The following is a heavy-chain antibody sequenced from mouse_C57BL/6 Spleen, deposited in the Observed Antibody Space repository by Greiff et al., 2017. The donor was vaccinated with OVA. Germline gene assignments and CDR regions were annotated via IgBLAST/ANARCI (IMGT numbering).Heavy chain of an antibody. D-gene: IGHD2-1*01. J-gene: IGHJ4*01. CDR3: ARMECNQGYYYAMDY. CDR1: GYTFTDHT. V-gene: IGHV1-78*01. Sequence: QVQLQQSDAELVKPGASVKISCKVSGYTFTDHTIHWMKQRPEQGLEWIGYIYPRDGSTKYNQKFKGKATLTADKSSSTAYMQLNSLTSEDSAGYVCARMECNQGYYYAMDYWGQGTSVTVSS. CDR2: IYPRDGST.